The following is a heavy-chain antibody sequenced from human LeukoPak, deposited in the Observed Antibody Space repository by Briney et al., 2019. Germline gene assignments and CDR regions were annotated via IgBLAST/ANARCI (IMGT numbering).Heavy chain of an antibody. CDR1: GGSISSGGYY. Sequence: SETLSLTCTVSGGSISSGGYYWSWIRQHPGKGLEWIGHIYYSGSTYYNPPLKSRVTMSVDTSKNQFSLKLSSVTAADTAVYYCARRSGGLYGFDIWGRGTMVTVSS. CDR2: IYYSGST. CDR3: ARRSGGLYGFDI. V-gene: IGHV4-31*03. D-gene: IGHD3-16*01. J-gene: IGHJ3*02.